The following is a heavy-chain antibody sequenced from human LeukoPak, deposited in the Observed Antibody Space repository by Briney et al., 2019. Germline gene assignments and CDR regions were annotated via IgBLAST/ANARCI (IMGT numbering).Heavy chain of an antibody. Sequence: PSETLSLTCTVSGGSISSSSYYWGWIRQPPGKGLEWIGSIYYSGSTYYNPSLKSRVTISVDTSKNQFSLKLSSVTAADTAVYYCARYFLDRGSGSYFDYWGQGTLVTVSS. CDR2: IYYSGST. CDR3: ARYFLDRGSGSYFDY. CDR1: GGSISSSSYY. V-gene: IGHV4-39*07. J-gene: IGHJ4*02. D-gene: IGHD3-10*01.